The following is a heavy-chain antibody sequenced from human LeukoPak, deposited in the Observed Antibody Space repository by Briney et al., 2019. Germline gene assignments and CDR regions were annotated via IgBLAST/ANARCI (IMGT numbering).Heavy chain of an antibody. CDR1: GFTFSNYW. Sequence: GGSLRLSCVSSGFTFSNYWMKWVRQAPGKGLEWVASINEDGSGKYSVGSVKDRITISRDNTRNSLYLQINSLTVEDTAIYYCARYYGDVWGTGTTVTVSS. V-gene: IGHV3-7*03. CDR2: INEDGSGK. J-gene: IGHJ6*04. CDR3: ARYYGDV. D-gene: IGHD3-3*01.